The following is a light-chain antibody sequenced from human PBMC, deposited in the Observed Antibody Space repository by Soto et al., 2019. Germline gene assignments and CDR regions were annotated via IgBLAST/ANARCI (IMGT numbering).Light chain of an antibody. V-gene: IGLV2-11*01. Sequence: QSVLTQPRSVSGSPGQSVTISCTGTSSDVGGYNYVSWYQQHPGKAPKMLIFEVFNRPSGISDRFSGSKSGDTASLTISGLQAEDEADYYCISYIPSTTTHWVFGGGTKLTVL. J-gene: IGLJ3*02. CDR2: EVF. CDR3: ISYIPSTTTHWV. CDR1: SSDVGGYNY.